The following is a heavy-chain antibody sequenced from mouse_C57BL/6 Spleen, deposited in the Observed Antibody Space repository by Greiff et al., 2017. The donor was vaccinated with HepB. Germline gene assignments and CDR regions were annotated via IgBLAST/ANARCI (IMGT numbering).Heavy chain of an antibody. CDR2: INPSTGGT. CDR3: AIIYYAFAY. Sequence: VQLKQSGPELVKPGASVKISCKASGYSFTGYYMNWVKQSPEKSLEWIGEINPSTGGTTYNQKFKAKATLTVDKSSSTAYMQLKSLTSEDSAVYYGAIIYYAFAYWGQGTLVTVSA. V-gene: IGHV1-42*01. CDR1: GYSFTGYY. J-gene: IGHJ3*01. D-gene: IGHD2-1*01.